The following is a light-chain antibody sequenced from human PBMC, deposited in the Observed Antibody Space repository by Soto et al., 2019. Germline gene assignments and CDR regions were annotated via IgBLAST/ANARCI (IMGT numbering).Light chain of an antibody. J-gene: IGKJ2*01. CDR1: QSVSSSY. Sequence: EIVLTQSPGTLSLSPGERATLSCRASQSVSSSYLAWYQQKPGQAPRLLIYGASSRATGIPDRFSGSGSGKDFTLTISRLEPEDFAVYYCQQYGSPPTVTFGQGTKLEIK. V-gene: IGKV3-20*01. CDR3: QQYGSPPTVT. CDR2: GAS.